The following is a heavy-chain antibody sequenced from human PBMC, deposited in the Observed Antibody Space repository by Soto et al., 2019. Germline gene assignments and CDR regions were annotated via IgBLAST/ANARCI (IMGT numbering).Heavy chain of an antibody. J-gene: IGHJ4*02. V-gene: IGHV1-69*01. CDR3: ARGWGYDSNDYYYAY. CDR2: IIPIFGTA. CDR1: GGTFSRHA. D-gene: IGHD3-22*01. Sequence: QVQLVQSGAEVRKPGSSVKVSCKASGGTFSRHAISWVRQAPGQGLEWMGGIIPIFGTANHAQKFQGRVTSIADESTSTVYMEWSSLRSEDTAMYYCARGWGYDSNDYYYAYWGQGTLVIVSS.